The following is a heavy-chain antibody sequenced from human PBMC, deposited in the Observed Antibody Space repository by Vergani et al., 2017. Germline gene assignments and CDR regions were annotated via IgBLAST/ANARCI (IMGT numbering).Heavy chain of an antibody. Sequence: QEQLLQSGGGVVQPGGSLRLSCIGSGYTFGHFDMHWVRQTPGKGLAWVAFIRYDGSNPQYIDTVKGRFTISIDKSKDTLFLQMNGLRPEDTGTYFCAKKGGSLYYYGVDVWGQGTTITVSS. D-gene: IGHD1-26*01. V-gene: IGHV3-30*02. J-gene: IGHJ6*02. CDR3: AKKGGSLYYYGVDV. CDR1: GYTFGHFD. CDR2: IRYDGSNP.